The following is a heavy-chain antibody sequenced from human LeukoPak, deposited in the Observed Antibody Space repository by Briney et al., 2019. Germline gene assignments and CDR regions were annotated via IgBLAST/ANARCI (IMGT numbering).Heavy chain of an antibody. Sequence: GGSLRLSCAASGFTFSSYSMNWVRQAPGKGLEWVSSISSSSSYIYYADSVKGRFTISRDNAKNTLYLQMNSLRAEDTAVYYCAKPSGYGYGYSYNAFDIWGQGTMVTVSS. J-gene: IGHJ3*02. CDR3: AKPSGYGYGYSYNAFDI. V-gene: IGHV3-21*01. CDR2: ISSSSSYI. D-gene: IGHD5-18*01. CDR1: GFTFSSYS.